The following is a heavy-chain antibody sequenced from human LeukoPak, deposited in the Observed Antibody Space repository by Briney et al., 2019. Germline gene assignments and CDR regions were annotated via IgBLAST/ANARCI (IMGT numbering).Heavy chain of an antibody. CDR3: ARDVGYCDSSGYVTVAFDI. J-gene: IGHJ3*02. D-gene: IGHD3-22*01. V-gene: IGHV3-7*01. CDR1: GFTFSSYW. CDR2: IKQDGSEK. Sequence: GGSLRLSCAASGFTFSSYWMSWVRQAPGKGLEWVANIKQDGSEKYYVDSVKGRFTISRDNAKNSLYLQMNSLRAEDTAVYYCARDVGYCDSSGYVTVAFDIWGQGTMVTVSS.